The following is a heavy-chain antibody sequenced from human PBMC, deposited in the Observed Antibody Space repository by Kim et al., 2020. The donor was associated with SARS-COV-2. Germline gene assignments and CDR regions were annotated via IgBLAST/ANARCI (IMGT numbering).Heavy chain of an antibody. Sequence: YAPSLKGRLTSPRDNARASLYLQMNSLRAEDTAVYDCARVLTSGWSYFDYWGQGTLVTVSS. D-gene: IGHD6-19*01. V-gene: IGHV3-11*01. J-gene: IGHJ4*02. CDR3: ARVLTSGWSYFDY.